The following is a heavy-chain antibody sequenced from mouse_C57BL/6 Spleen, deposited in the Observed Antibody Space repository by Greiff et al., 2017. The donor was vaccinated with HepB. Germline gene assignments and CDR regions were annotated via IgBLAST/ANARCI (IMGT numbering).Heavy chain of an antibody. CDR2: ISDGGSYT. D-gene: IGHD2-4*01. J-gene: IGHJ2*01. CDR3: ARERLRLFDY. Sequence: EVKLQESGGGLVKPGGSLKLSCAASGFTFSSYAMSWVRQTPEKRLEWVATISDGGSYTYYPDNVKGRFTISRDNAKNNLYLQMSHLKSEDTAMYYCARERLRLFDYWGQGTTLTVSS. V-gene: IGHV5-4*01. CDR1: GFTFSSYA.